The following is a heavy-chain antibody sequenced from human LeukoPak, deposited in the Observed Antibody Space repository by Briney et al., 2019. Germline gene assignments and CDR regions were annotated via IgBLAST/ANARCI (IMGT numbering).Heavy chain of an antibody. CDR2: IHTSGST. V-gene: IGHV4-61*02. Sequence: PSETLSLTCTVSGGSISSDSNYWSWIRQPAGKGLEWIGRIHTSGSTNHNPSLNSRVTISIDTSKNQFSLKLSSVTATDTAVYYCARDRSDGGYNWFDPWGQGTLVTVSS. D-gene: IGHD2-15*01. J-gene: IGHJ5*02. CDR3: ARDRSDGGYNWFDP. CDR1: GGSISSDSNY.